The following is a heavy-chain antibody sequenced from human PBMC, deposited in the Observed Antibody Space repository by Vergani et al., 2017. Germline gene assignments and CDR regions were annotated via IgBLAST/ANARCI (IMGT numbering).Heavy chain of an antibody. V-gene: IGHV3-23*01. J-gene: IGHJ4*02. CDR3: ARRTRDISGWYYFDY. CDR1: GFTFSSYA. Sequence: EVQLLESGGGLVQPGGSLRLSCAASGFTFSSYAMSWVRQAPGKGLEWVSAISGSGGSTYYADSVKGRFTISRDNAKNSLYLQMNRLRAEDTAVYYCARRTRDISGWYYFDYWGQGTLVTVSS. CDR2: ISGSGGST. D-gene: IGHD6-19*01.